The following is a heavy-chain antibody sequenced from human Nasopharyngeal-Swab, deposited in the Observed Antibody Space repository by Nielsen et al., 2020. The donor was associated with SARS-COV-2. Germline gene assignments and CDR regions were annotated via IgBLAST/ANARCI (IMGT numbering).Heavy chain of an antibody. CDR2: ISSSSYI. V-gene: IGHV3-69-1*01. CDR3: ARDKSVRS. Sequence: WIRQPPGKGLEWVSSISSSSYIYYADSVKGRFTISRDNAKNSLYLQMNSLRAEDTAVYYCARDKSVRSWGQGTLVTVSS. J-gene: IGHJ4*02. D-gene: IGHD3-22*01.